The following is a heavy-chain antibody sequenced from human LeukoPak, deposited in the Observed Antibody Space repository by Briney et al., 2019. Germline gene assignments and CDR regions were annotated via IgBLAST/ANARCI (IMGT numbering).Heavy chain of an antibody. J-gene: IGHJ4*02. Sequence: PLASVKVSCKASGGTFSSYAISWVRQAPGQGLEWMGGIIPIFGTANYAQKFQGRVTITTDESTSTAYMELSSLRSEDTAVYYCARPNTPYCSSTSCYSFDYWGQGTLVTVSS. CDR3: ARPNTPYCSSTSCYSFDY. V-gene: IGHV1-69*05. D-gene: IGHD2-2*02. CDR2: IIPIFGTA. CDR1: GGTFSSYA.